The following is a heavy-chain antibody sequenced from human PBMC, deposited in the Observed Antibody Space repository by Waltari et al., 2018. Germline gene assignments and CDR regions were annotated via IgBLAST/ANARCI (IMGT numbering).Heavy chain of an antibody. CDR2: MTGDGNYA. CDR1: EFPVGSFA. D-gene: IGHD3-22*01. V-gene: IGHV3-23*01. J-gene: IGHJ4*02. Sequence: LESGGGLGHPGGSLTLSCSGSEFPVGSFAMAWVRQAPGKGLGWVSAMTGDGNYADYADSVKGRFTISRDNSRDTLYLQMNSLRAEDTAVYYCAKRKYVSSGYFDYWGQGTLVTVSS. CDR3: AKRKYVSSGYFDY.